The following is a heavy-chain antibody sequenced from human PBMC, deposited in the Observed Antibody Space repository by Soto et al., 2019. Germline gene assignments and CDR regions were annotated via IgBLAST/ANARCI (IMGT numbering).Heavy chain of an antibody. CDR2: IIPIFGTA. Sequence: QVQLVQSGAEVKKPGSSVKVSCKASGGTFSSYAISWVRQAPGQGLEWMGGIIPIFGTANYAQKFQGRVTITADESTSTAYVELSSLRSEDTAVYYCASSKLGLPTGAFDIWGQGTMVTVSS. CDR1: GGTFSSYA. V-gene: IGHV1-69*01. D-gene: IGHD7-27*01. J-gene: IGHJ3*02. CDR3: ASSKLGLPTGAFDI.